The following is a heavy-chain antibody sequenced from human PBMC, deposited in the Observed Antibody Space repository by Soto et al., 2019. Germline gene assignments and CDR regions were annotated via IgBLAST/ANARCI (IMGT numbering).Heavy chain of an antibody. J-gene: IGHJ5*02. CDR1: GGSLSSYY. Sequence: QVQLQESGPGLMKPSETLSLTCTVSGGSLSSYYWSWVRQPPGKRPEWIAYIYNGGTTNYNPSLKSRLTISLDTSKNQFSLKLSSVTAADTAVYFCARGGPSSKWLDPWGQGIQVTVSS. V-gene: IGHV4-59*01. CDR3: ARGGPSSKWLDP. CDR2: IYNGGTT.